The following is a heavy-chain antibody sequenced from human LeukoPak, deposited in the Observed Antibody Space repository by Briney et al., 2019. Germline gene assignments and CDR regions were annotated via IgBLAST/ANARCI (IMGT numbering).Heavy chain of an antibody. CDR1: GYTFTSYY. D-gene: IGHD6-13*01. CDR3: ARVRSGIAAAGKGYFQH. CDR2: INPSGGST. Sequence: GASVKVSCKASGYTFTSYYMHWVRQAPGQGLEWMGIINPSGGSTSYAQKFQGRVTMTRDTSTSTVYMELSSLRSEDTAVYYCARVRSGIAAAGKGYFQHWGQGNLVTVSS. V-gene: IGHV1-46*01. J-gene: IGHJ1*01.